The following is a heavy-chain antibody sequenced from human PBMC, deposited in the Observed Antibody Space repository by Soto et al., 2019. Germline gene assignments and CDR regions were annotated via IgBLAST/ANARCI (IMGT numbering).Heavy chain of an antibody. V-gene: IGHV1-46*01. CDR1: GYTFTSYY. J-gene: IGHJ6*02. CDR2: INASGGST. Sequence: QVQLVQSGAEVKKPGASVKVSCKASGYTFTSYYMHWVRQAPGQGLEWMGIINASGGSTSYAQKFQGRVTMTRDTSTSTVYMELSSLRSEDTAVYYCARGEGYSLNHYYYGMDVWGQGTTVTVSS. D-gene: IGHD4-4*01. CDR3: ARGEGYSLNHYYYGMDV.